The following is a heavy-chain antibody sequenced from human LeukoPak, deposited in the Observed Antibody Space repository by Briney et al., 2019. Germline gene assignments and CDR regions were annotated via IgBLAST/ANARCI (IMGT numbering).Heavy chain of an antibody. CDR3: ARGGHSGDYFDY. V-gene: IGHV3-7*05. Sequence: GGSVRLSCVVSGFTFSSYWMSWVRQAPGKGLEWVANIKRDGGEKYYVDSVKGRFTISRDNAKKPLYLQMNSLRAEDTAVYYCARGGHSGDYFDYWGQGTLVTVSS. CDR1: GFTFSSYW. J-gene: IGHJ4*02. CDR2: IKRDGGEK. D-gene: IGHD2-21*01.